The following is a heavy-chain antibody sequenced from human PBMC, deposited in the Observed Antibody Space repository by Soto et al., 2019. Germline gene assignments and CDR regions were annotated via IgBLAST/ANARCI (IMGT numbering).Heavy chain of an antibody. CDR1: GFTFSSYA. D-gene: IGHD3-3*01. J-gene: IGHJ3*02. Sequence: EVQLLESGGGLVQPGGSLRLSCAASGFTFSSYAMSWVRQAPGKGLEWVSAISGSGGSTYYADSVKGRFTISRDNSKNTLYLHINSLRAEDTAVYYCAKSPGYDFWSPTGGAFDIWGQGTMVTVSS. CDR3: AKSPGYDFWSPTGGAFDI. V-gene: IGHV3-23*01. CDR2: ISGSGGST.